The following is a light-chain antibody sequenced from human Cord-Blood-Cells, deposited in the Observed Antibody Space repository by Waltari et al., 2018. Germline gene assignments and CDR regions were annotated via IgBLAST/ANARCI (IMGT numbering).Light chain of an antibody. CDR2: DAS. CDR1: QSVSSY. J-gene: IGKJ3*01. Sequence: EIVLTQSPANLSLSPGERASRSCRASQSVSSYLAGYQQKPGQAPRLLIYDASNSATGIAARFSGSGSGAEVTLTISCLEPEDFAVYYCQLRSNWPPAFGPATKVDIK. CDR3: QLRSNWPPA. V-gene: IGKV3-11*01.